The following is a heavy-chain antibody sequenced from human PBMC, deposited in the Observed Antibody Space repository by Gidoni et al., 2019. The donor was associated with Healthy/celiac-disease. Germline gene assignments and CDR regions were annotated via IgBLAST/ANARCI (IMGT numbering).Heavy chain of an antibody. CDR3: AKDPGWVNYFDY. J-gene: IGHJ4*02. V-gene: IGHV3-30*18. Sequence: QVQLVESGGGVVQPGRSLRLSCAASGFTFSSYGMHWVRQAPGKGLEWVAVISDDGSNKYYADSVKGRFTISRDNSKNTLYLQMNSLRAEDTAVYYCAKDPGWVNYFDYWGQGTLVTVSS. CDR1: GFTFSSYG. D-gene: IGHD6-19*01. CDR2: ISDDGSNK.